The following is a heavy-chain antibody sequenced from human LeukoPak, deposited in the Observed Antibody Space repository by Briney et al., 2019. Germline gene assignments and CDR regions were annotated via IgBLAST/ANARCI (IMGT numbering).Heavy chain of an antibody. J-gene: IGHJ5*02. CDR1: GFTFSSYW. CDR3: AGPLGDTAIVP. D-gene: IGHD5-18*01. V-gene: IGHV3-7*01. CDR2: IKQDGSEK. Sequence: PGGSLRLSCAASGFTFSSYWMSWVRQAPGKGLEWVANIKQDGSEKYYVDSVKGRFTISRDNAKNSLYLQMNSLRAEDTGVYYCAGPLGDTAIVPWGQGTLVTVSS.